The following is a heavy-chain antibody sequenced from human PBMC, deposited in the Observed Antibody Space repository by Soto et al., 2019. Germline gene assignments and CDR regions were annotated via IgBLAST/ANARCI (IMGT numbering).Heavy chain of an antibody. J-gene: IGHJ6*02. V-gene: IGHV3-7*01. D-gene: IGHD6-13*01. CDR2: IKQDGSEK. CDR1: GFTFSSYW. CDR3: ARIASAGRGWDV. Sequence: EVQLVESGGGLVQPGGSLRLSCAASGFTFSSYWMSWVRHAPVKGLEWVGNIKQDGSEKNYVDFMEGRFTISRDNAENSLYLQMNSLRAGDTAVYYCARIASAGRGWDVWGQGTTVVVSS.